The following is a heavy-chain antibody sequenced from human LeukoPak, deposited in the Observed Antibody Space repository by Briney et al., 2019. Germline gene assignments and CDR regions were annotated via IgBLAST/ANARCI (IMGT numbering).Heavy chain of an antibody. V-gene: IGHV4-61*03. J-gene: IGHJ4*02. CDR3: ARGGYNYGPKRNFDY. D-gene: IGHD1-1*01. CDR2: IYYSGST. CDR1: GYSITSAYY. Sequence: SETLSLTCTVSGYSITSAYYWSWIRQPPGKGLEWIGYIYYSGSTSYNPSLKSRVTISVDTSKNHFSLKLSSVTAADTAVYYCARGGYNYGPKRNFDYWGQGTLVTVSS.